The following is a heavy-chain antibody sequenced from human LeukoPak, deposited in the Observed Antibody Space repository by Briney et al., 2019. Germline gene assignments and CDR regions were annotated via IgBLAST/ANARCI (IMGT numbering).Heavy chain of an antibody. CDR2: VSGSGGDT. V-gene: IGHV3-23*01. J-gene: IGHJ4*02. D-gene: IGHD2-2*01. CDR3: AKQGVEPGAVKYFDH. Sequence: PGGSLRLSCAASGFTFSDYYMSWIRQAPGKGLEWVSAVSGSGGDTFYADSVKGRFTISRDNSKNTLYLQMNNVRAEDTAVYYCAKQGVEPGAVKYFDHWGQGTLVTVSS. CDR1: GFTFSDYY.